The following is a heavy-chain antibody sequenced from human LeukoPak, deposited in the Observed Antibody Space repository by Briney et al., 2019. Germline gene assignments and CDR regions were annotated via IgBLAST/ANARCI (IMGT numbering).Heavy chain of an antibody. CDR3: AREDRDGYNSRGNWFDP. D-gene: IGHD5-24*01. J-gene: IGHJ5*02. CDR1: GGSISSYY. CDR2: IYNTGSA. Sequence: SETLSLTCTVSGGSISSYYWTWIRQPPGKRLEWIGYIYNTGSANYNPSFKGRVTLSVDTSKDQFSLKLSSVTAEDTAVYYCAREDRDGYNSRGNWFDPWGQGTLVTVSS. V-gene: IGHV4-59*01.